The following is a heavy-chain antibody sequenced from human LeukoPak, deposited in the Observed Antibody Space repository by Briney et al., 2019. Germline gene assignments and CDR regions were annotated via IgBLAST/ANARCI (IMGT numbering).Heavy chain of an antibody. V-gene: IGHV3-21*01. CDR2: ISSSSSYI. J-gene: IGHJ4*02. CDR3: ARDRDNTGIDY. Sequence: GGSLRLSCATSGFTFSSYSMNWVRQATGKGLEWVSSISSSSSYIYYADSVKGRFTISRDNAKNSLYLQMNSLRAEDTAVYYCARDRDNTGIDYWGQGTLVTVSS. D-gene: IGHD1-26*01. CDR1: GFTFSSYS.